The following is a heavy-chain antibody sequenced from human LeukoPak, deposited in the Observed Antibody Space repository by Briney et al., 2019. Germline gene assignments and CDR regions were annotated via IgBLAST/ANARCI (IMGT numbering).Heavy chain of an antibody. J-gene: IGHJ4*02. V-gene: IGHV4-59*11. Sequence: SETLSLTCTVSGGSISSHYWSWIRQPPGKGLEWIGYIYYSGSTNYNPSLKSRVPISVDTSKNQFSLKLSSVTAADTAVYYCARLVYSSGWYYFDYWGQGTLVTVSS. CDR1: GGSISSHY. D-gene: IGHD6-19*01. CDR3: ARLVYSSGWYYFDY. CDR2: IYYSGST.